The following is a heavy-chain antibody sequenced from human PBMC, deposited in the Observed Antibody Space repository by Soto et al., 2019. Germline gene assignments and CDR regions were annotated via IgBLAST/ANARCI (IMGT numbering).Heavy chain of an antibody. CDR3: ARIYCTTTTCDSWFDP. Sequence: GESLKISCTGFGYTFTTFWISWVRQMPGKGLEWMGRIDPGDTYATYSPAFQGHVTISADKATGTAYLQWSSLKASDTAMYYCARIYCTTTTCDSWFDPWGQGTLVTVSS. J-gene: IGHJ5*02. CDR2: IDPGDTYA. V-gene: IGHV5-10-1*01. CDR1: GYTFTTFW. D-gene: IGHD2-2*01.